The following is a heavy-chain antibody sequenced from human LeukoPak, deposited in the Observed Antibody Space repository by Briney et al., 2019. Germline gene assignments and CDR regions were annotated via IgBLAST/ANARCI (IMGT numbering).Heavy chain of an antibody. V-gene: IGHV4-38-2*01. CDR2: IHHSGYT. J-gene: IGHJ4*02. CDR3: ARMGSDY. CDR1: GDAISSGNY. D-gene: IGHD3-16*01. Sequence: SETLSLTCVVSGDAISSGNYWGWIRQPPEKRLEWIGNIHHSGYTNYNPSLKSRVTISVDTSKNQFSLKMKSVTAADTAVYYCARMGSDYWGQGTLVTVSS.